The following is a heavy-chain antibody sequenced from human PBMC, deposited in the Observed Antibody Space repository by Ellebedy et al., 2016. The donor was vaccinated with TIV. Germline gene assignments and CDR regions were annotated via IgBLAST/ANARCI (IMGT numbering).Heavy chain of an antibody. V-gene: IGHV3-48*04. CDR2: IGSRSGIF. J-gene: IGHJ4*02. CDR3: MAHSDFDC. CDR1: RFTFSTYS. D-gene: IGHD2-15*01. Sequence: GESLKISCEASRFTFSTYSMNWVRQAPGKGLEWISYIGSRSGIFRYADSVKGRFTISRDDAQKSLDLQMSSLRAEDTAVYYCMAHSDFDCWGQGTLVIVSS.